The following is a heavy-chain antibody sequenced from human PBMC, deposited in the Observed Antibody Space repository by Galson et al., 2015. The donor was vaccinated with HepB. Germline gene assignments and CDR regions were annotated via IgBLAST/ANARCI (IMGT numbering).Heavy chain of an antibody. CDR2: ITGGGGNI. D-gene: IGHD5-12*01. V-gene: IGHV3-23*01. J-gene: IGHJ6*02. CDR1: GFTFSSYA. CDR3: AKDGYIVAIQIYGMDV. Sequence: SLRLSCAASGFTFSSYAMSWVRQAPGKGLEWVSGITGGGGNIYYADSVKGRFTISRDNSKTTLYLQMNSLRAEDTAVYYCAKDGYIVAIQIYGMDVWGQGTTVTVSS.